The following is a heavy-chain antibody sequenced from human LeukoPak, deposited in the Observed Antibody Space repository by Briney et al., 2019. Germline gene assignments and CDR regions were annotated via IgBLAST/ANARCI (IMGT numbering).Heavy chain of an antibody. D-gene: IGHD3-3*01. Sequence: GSLRLSCAASGFTFSSYGMHWVRPAPGKGLEWVADIWYDGSNKYYADSVKGRFTISRDNSKNTLYLQMNSLRAEDTAVYYCAKGWSGYYFDYWGQGTLVTVSS. CDR3: AKGWSGYYFDY. V-gene: IGHV3-33*06. J-gene: IGHJ4*02. CDR2: IWYDGSNK. CDR1: GFTFSSYG.